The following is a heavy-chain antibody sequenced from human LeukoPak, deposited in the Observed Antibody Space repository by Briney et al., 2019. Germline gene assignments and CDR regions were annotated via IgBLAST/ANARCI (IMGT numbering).Heavy chain of an antibody. CDR3: AREWHCSSTSCYGGFDY. Sequence: GGSLRLSRAASGFIFSTYNMNWVRQAPGKWLEWVSYISTSTTTIYYANSVKGRFTISRDNAKNSLYLQMNSLRAEDTAVYYCAREWHCSSTSCYGGFDYWGQGTLVTVSS. J-gene: IGHJ4*02. CDR1: GFIFSTYN. CDR2: ISTSTTTI. D-gene: IGHD2-2*01. V-gene: IGHV3-48*04.